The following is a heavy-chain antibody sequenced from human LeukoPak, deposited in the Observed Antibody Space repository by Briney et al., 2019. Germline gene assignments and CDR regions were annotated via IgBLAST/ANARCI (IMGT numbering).Heavy chain of an antibody. CDR2: IRYDGSNK. D-gene: IGHD3-9*01. CDR3: AKDRSYYHILTGYYATPYFDY. Sequence: GVSLRLSCAASGFTLSSYGMHWVRQAPAKGLEWVAFIRYDGSNKYYADSVKGRFTISRDNSKNTLYLQMNSLRAEDTAVYYCAKDRSYYHILTGYYATPYFDYWGQGTLVTVSS. CDR1: GFTLSSYG. J-gene: IGHJ4*02. V-gene: IGHV3-30*02.